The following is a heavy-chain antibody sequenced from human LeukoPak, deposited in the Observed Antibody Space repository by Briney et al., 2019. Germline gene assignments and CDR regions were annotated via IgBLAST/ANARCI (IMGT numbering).Heavy chain of an antibody. Sequence: ASVKVSCKASGYTFTSYAMNWVRQAPGQGLEWMGWINTNTGNPTYAQGFTGRFVFSLDTSVSTAYLQISSLKAEDTAVYYCARVQYYYDSSGYYDWGQGTLVTVSS. CDR1: GYTFTSYA. CDR2: INTNTGNP. D-gene: IGHD3-22*01. J-gene: IGHJ4*02. CDR3: ARVQYYYDSSGYYD. V-gene: IGHV7-4-1*02.